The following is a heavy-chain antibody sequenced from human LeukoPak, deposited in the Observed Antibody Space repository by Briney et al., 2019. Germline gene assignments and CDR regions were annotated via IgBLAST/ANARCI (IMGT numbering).Heavy chain of an antibody. CDR3: ARAGQQLTRAPFDY. J-gene: IGHJ4*02. Sequence: ASVKVSWKASGYTFTGYYMHWVRQAPGQGLEWMGWINPNSGGTNYAQKFQGWVTMTRDTSISTAYMELSRLRSDDTAVYYCARAGQQLTRAPFDYWGQGTLVTVSS. V-gene: IGHV1-2*04. CDR1: GYTFTGYY. CDR2: INPNSGGT. D-gene: IGHD6-13*01.